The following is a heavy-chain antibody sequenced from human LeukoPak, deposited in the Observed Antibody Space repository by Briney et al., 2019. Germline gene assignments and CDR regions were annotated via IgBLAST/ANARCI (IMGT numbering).Heavy chain of an antibody. Sequence: PGRSLRLSCAASGFTFSSYAMHWVRQAPGKGLEWVAVISYDGSNKYYADSVKGRFTISRDNSKNTLYLQMNSLRAEDTAVYYCARGQGVIVFDYWGQGTLVTVSS. V-gene: IGHV3-30-3*01. CDR3: ARGQGVIVFDY. D-gene: IGHD3-22*01. CDR1: GFTFSSYA. J-gene: IGHJ4*02. CDR2: ISYDGSNK.